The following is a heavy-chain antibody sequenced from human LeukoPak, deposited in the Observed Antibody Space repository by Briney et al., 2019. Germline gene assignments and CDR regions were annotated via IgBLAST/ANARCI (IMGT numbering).Heavy chain of an antibody. CDR3: TRGITISGVTGPDY. V-gene: IGHV1-2*02. Sequence: GASVKVSCKASGYTFTGYYLHWVRQAPGQGLEWMGWINPNSGDTNYAQKFQGRVTMTRDTSISTAYMELSRLRSDDTAVYYCTRGITISGVTGPDYWGQGTLVTVSS. J-gene: IGHJ4*02. CDR1: GYTFTGYY. D-gene: IGHD3-3*01. CDR2: INPNSGDT.